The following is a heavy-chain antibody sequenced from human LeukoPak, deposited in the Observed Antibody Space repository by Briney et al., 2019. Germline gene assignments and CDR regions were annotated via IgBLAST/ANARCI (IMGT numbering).Heavy chain of an antibody. V-gene: IGHV1-18*01. D-gene: IGHD3-10*01. J-gene: IGHJ4*02. CDR1: GYRFTTFG. CDR2: INPYNGNR. Sequence: ASVKVSCKTSGYRFTTFGINWVRQAPGQGLEWMGWINPYNGNRYYAKKFQGRFNMTTDTSTSTVYLELQTLTSDDTAIYYCARFQASEFRGFDHWGQGTLITVSS. CDR3: ARFQASEFRGFDH.